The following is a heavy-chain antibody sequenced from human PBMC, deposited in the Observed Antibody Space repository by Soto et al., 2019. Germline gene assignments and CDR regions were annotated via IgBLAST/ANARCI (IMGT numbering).Heavy chain of an antibody. D-gene: IGHD5-18*01. CDR1: GFTFSSYD. V-gene: IGHV3-13*01. J-gene: IGHJ6*02. CDR2: IGTAGDT. Sequence: GSLRLSCAASGFTFSSYDMHWVRQATGKGLEWVSAIGTAGDTYYPGSVKGRFTISRENAKNSLYLQMNSLRAGDTAVYYCARDLKGYSYGYYYYYGMNVWGQGTTVTVSS. CDR3: ARDLKGYSYGYYYYYGMNV.